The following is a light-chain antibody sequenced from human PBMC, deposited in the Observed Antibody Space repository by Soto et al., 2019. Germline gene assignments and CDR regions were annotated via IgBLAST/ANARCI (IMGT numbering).Light chain of an antibody. CDR1: NIGSKS. CDR2: YDS. Sequence: SYELTQPPSVSVAPGKTARITCGGNNIGSKSVHWYQQKPGQAPVLVIYYDSDRPSGLPERFSGSNSGNTATLTISRVEAGDEADYYCQVWDSSSGHYVFGTGTKVTVL. V-gene: IGLV3-21*04. J-gene: IGLJ1*01. CDR3: QVWDSSSGHYV.